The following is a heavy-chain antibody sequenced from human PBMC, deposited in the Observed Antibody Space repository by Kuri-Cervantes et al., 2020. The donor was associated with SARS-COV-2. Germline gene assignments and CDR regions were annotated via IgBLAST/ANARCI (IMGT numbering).Heavy chain of an antibody. CDR2: IWYDGSNK. CDR1: GFTFSSYG. J-gene: IGHJ4*02. CDR3: AKDQSARYYDSSGLFDY. Sequence: GESLKISCAASGFTFSSYGMHWVRQAPGKGLEWVAVIWYDGSNKYYADSVKGRFTISRDNSKNTLYLQMNSLRAEDTAVYYCAKDQSARYYDSSGLFDYWGQGTLVTVSS. D-gene: IGHD3-22*01. V-gene: IGHV3-30*02.